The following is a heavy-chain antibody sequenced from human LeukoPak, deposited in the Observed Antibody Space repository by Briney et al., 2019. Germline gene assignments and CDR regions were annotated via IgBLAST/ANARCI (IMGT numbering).Heavy chain of an antibody. V-gene: IGHV4-39*07. D-gene: IGHD3-3*01. CDR3: ARVAGDDFWSGYSYWDY. CDR2: IYYSGST. CDR1: GGSISSSSYY. J-gene: IGHJ4*02. Sequence: PSETLSLTCTVSGGSISSSSYYWGWIRQPPGKGLEWIGSIYYSGSTYYNPSLKSRVTISVDTSKNQFSLKLSSVTAAGTAVYYCARVAGDDFWSGYSYWDYWGQGTLVTVSS.